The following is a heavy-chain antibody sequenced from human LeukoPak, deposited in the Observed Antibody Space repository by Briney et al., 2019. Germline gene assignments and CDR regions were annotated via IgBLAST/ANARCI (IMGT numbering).Heavy chain of an antibody. V-gene: IGHV1-2*02. CDR3: ARAHPGYSYGPPFIDY. CDR2: IKPNSGGT. J-gene: IGHJ4*02. CDR1: GYTFTGHS. D-gene: IGHD5-18*01. Sequence: GASVKVSCKASGYTFTGHSMYWVRQAPGQGLEWMGWIKPNSGGTNYAQKFQGRVTMTRDTSISTAYMELSRLRSDDTAVYYCARAHPGYSYGPPFIDYWGQGTLVTVSS.